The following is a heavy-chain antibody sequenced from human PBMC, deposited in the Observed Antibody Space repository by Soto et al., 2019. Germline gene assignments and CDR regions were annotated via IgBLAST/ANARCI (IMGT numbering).Heavy chain of an antibody. D-gene: IGHD1-1*01. V-gene: IGHV2-5*01. CDR3: AHSGSNWNPGRTWFDP. J-gene: IGHJ5*02. Sequence: SGPTLVNPPQTLTLTCTFSGFSLSTSGVGVGWIRQPPGKALEWLALIYWNDDKRYSPSLKSRLTITKDTSKNQVVLIMTNMDPVDTATYYCAHSGSNWNPGRTWFDPWGQGTLVTVSS. CDR2: IYWNDDK. CDR1: GFSLSTSGVG.